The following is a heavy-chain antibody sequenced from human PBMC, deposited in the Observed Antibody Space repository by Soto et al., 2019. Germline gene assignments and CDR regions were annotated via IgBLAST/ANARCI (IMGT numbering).Heavy chain of an antibody. Sequence: QVQLVQSGAEVKKPGASVKISCEASGYIFTSYHMHWVRQAPGQRLEWMGMINVDNGNTKYPQKFQGRVTITRDTSASAAYMELGSLTSEDTAVYYCARDGAGLADDLDCWGQGTLVTVSS. V-gene: IGHV1-3*01. CDR3: ARDGAGLADDLDC. CDR1: GYIFTSYH. CDR2: INVDNGNT. J-gene: IGHJ4*02. D-gene: IGHD1-1*01.